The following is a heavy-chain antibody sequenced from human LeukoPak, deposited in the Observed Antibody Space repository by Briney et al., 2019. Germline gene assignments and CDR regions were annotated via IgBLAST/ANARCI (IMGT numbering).Heavy chain of an antibody. Sequence: SVKVSCKASGGSFSSYGISWVRQAPGQGLEWMGGIIPMFATANYAQKFQGRVTITADESTSTAYMELSSLKSEDTAVYYCARDPWTYYYDSSSYRSLPQPFDYWGQGTLVTVSS. D-gene: IGHD3-22*01. CDR2: IIPMFATA. CDR1: GGSFSSYG. CDR3: ARDPWTYYYDSSSYRSLPQPFDY. J-gene: IGHJ4*02. V-gene: IGHV1-69*01.